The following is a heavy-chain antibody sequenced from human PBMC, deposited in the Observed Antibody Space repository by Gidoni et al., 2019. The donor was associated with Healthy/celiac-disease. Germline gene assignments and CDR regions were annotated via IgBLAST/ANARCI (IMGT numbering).Heavy chain of an antibody. CDR2: IYYAGSKQ. CDR1: VLPFSTHA. Sequence: QAQLVDPAGVVVHPFRSLRPSCAASVLPFSTHAIHWVRQAPGKGLGWVVVIYYAGSKQYYADAVKGRFTVSRDKSKNTLDLQMNSMRAEDTAVYYCARDGVDYYNSSGTHWYFDLWGRGTLVTVSS. CDR3: ARDGVDYYNSSGTHWYFDL. D-gene: IGHD3-22*01. V-gene: IGHV3-30*04. J-gene: IGHJ2*01.